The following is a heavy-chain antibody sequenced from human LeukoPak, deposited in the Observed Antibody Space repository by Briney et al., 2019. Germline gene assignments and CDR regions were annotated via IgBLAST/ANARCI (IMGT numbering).Heavy chain of an antibody. J-gene: IGHJ6*03. CDR3: ARGFYQLRAYYYYMDV. CDR1: GYTFTSYA. CDR2: INAGNGNT. V-gene: IGHV1-3*01. D-gene: IGHD2-2*01. Sequence: ASVKVSCKASGYTFTSYAMHWVRQAPGQRLEWMGWINAGNGNTKYSQKFQGRVTITRDTSTSTAYMELRSLRSDDTAVYYCARGFYQLRAYYYYMDVWGKGTTVTVSS.